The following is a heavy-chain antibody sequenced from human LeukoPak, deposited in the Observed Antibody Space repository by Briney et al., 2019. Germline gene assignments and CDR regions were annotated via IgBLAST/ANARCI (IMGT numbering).Heavy chain of an antibody. V-gene: IGHV3-30*18. CDR1: GFTFSSYG. CDR2: ISYDGSNK. Sequence: GGSLRLSCAASGFTFSSYGMHWVRQAPGKGLEWVAVISYDGSNKYYADSVEGRFTISRDNSKNTLYLQMNSLRAEDTAVYYCAKDWDRYYYDSSGPFDYWGQGTLVTVSS. CDR3: AKDWDRYYYDSSGPFDY. J-gene: IGHJ4*02. D-gene: IGHD3-22*01.